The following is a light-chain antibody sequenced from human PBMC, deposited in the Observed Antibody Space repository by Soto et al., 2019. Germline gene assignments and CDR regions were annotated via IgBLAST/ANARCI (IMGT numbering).Light chain of an antibody. CDR3: HQDGNLPPPS. V-gene: IGKV3-20*01. J-gene: IGKJ4*01. Sequence: EIVLTQSPVTLSLSPGERATLSCRASQSVSGSHLAWYQQRPGQAPRLLIYETSTRASGIPARFSGSGSGTDFNLTISRLEPEDVSVYYCHQDGNLPPPSFGGGTKVDVK. CDR2: ETS. CDR1: QSVSGSH.